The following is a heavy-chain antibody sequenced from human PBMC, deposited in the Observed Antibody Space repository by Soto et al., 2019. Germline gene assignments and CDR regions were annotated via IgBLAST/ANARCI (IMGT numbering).Heavy chain of an antibody. CDR3: AKDREGKNYYGMDV. Sequence: QVQLVESGGGVAQPGRSLRLSCAASGFTFSTYGMHWVRPAPGKGMEWVAVISDDGSKKNYVDSVKGRFTISRDNSKNTLYLQMNSLRAEDTAVYYCAKDREGKNYYGMDVWGQGTTVTVSS. J-gene: IGHJ6*02. D-gene: IGHD1-26*01. CDR2: ISDDGSKK. CDR1: GFTFSTYG. V-gene: IGHV3-30*18.